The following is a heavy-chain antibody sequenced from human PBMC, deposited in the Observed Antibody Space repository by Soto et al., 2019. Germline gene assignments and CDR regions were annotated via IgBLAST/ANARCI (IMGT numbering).Heavy chain of an antibody. Sequence: EVPLVESGGALVQPGGSLGLSCVVSGFTFSRYWMSWVRQAPGKGLEWVANIKEDGSEKYYVDSVRGRFTISRDNTIDSLYLRRSSLRAADTAVYYCARDMDESSDVGDYWGQGALVTVS. D-gene: IGHD2-2*03. J-gene: IGHJ4*02. CDR2: IKEDGSEK. CDR1: GFTFSRYW. CDR3: ARDMDESSDVGDY. V-gene: IGHV3-7*01.